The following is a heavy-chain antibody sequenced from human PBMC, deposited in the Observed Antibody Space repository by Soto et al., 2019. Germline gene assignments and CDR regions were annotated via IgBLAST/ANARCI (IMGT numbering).Heavy chain of an antibody. CDR1: GGSITSYR. D-gene: IGHD1-7*01. J-gene: IGHJ4*02. CDR3: ARESGDNWDYEAY. CDR2: INTSGNT. Sequence: SETLSLTCTVSGGSITSYRCSFIRHSAGKGLEWIGRINTSGNTHYNPSLKSRVTVSIDTSRNQFFLTVNSVTAADSAVYYCARESGDNWDYEAYWGQGTPVTVSS. V-gene: IGHV4-4*07.